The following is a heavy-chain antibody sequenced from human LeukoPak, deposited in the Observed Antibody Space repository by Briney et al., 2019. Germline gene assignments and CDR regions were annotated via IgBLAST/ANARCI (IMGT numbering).Heavy chain of an antibody. CDR2: ISSSSSYI. J-gene: IGHJ4*02. CDR3: AKDRGSYPRYFDY. CDR1: GFTFSSYS. Sequence: GGSLRLSCAASGFTFSSYSMNWVRQAPGKGLEWVSSISSSSSYIYYADSVKGRFTISRDNAKNSPYLQMNSLRAEDTAVYYCAKDRGSYPRYFDYWGQGTLVTVSS. D-gene: IGHD1-26*01. V-gene: IGHV3-21*04.